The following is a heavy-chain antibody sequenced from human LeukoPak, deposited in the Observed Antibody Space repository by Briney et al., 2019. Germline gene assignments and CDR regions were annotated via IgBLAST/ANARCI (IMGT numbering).Heavy chain of an antibody. CDR1: GFTFSSYG. D-gene: IGHD3-22*01. CDR3: ARDKVVGSYDSSGYRPGGYFDY. J-gene: IGHJ4*02. CDR2: IWYDGSNK. V-gene: IGHV3-33*01. Sequence: GGSLRLSCAASGFTFSSYGMHWVRQAPGKGLEWGAVIWYDGSNKYYAASVKGRFTISRDNSKNTLYLQMNSLRAEDTAVYYCARDKVVGSYDSSGYRPGGYFDYWGQGTLVTVSS.